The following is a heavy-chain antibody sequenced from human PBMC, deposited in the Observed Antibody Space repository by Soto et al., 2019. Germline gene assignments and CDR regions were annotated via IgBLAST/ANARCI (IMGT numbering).Heavy chain of an antibody. Sequence: GGSLRLSCAVSGFTFSSHSMNWVRQAPGKGLEWVSYISAGSSTIHYADSVKGRFTISRDNAKNSLYLQMNSLRAEDTAMYYCARAPYGDNNWFDPWGQGTLVTVSS. J-gene: IGHJ5*02. D-gene: IGHD4-17*01. CDR3: ARAPYGDNNWFDP. V-gene: IGHV3-48*01. CDR2: ISAGSSTI. CDR1: GFTFSSHS.